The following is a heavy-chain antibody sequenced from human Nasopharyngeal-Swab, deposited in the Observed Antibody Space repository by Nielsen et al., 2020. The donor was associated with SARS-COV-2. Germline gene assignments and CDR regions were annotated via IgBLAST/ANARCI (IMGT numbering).Heavy chain of an antibody. Sequence: LSLTCAASGFTFSSYSMNWVRQAPGKGLEWVSYISSSSSTIYYADSVKGRFTISRDNAKNSLYLQMNSLRDEDTAVYYCAGGDGMTPDYWGQGTLVTVSS. J-gene: IGHJ4*02. CDR1: GFTFSSYS. CDR2: ISSSSSTI. CDR3: AGGDGMTPDY. D-gene: IGHD1-14*01. V-gene: IGHV3-48*02.